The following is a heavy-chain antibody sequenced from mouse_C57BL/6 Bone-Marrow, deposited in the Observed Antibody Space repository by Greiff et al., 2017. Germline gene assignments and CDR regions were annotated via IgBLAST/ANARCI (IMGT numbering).Heavy chain of an antibody. CDR1: GYTFTSYW. CDR3: ARSGSAY. Sequence: QVQLQQPGAELVKPGASVKLSCKASGYTFTSYWMQWVKQRPGQGLEWIGEIDPSDSYTNYTQKFKGKATLTVDTSSSTAYMQLSSLKSEDSAVYYCARSGSAYWGQGTLFTVSA. CDR2: IDPSDSYT. J-gene: IGHJ3*01. D-gene: IGHD3-2*02. V-gene: IGHV1-50*01.